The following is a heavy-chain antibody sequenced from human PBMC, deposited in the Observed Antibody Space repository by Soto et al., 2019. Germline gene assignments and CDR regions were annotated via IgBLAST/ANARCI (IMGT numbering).Heavy chain of an antibody. J-gene: IGHJ3*02. Sequence: PSETLSLTCAVYGGSFSGYYWSWIRQPPGKGLEWIGEINHSGSTNYNPSLKSRVTISVDTSKNQFSLKLSSVTAADTAVYYCARHMIVVVIRAIDIWGQGTMVTVSS. CDR1: GGSFSGYY. V-gene: IGHV4-34*01. CDR2: INHSGST. CDR3: ARHMIVVVIRAIDI. D-gene: IGHD3-22*01.